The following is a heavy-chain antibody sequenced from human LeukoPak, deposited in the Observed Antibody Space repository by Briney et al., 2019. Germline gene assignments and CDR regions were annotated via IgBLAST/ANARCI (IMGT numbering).Heavy chain of an antibody. Sequence: GGSLRLSCAASGFTFSSYAMSWVRQAPGKGLEWVSAISGSGGGTYYADSVKGRFTISRDNSKNTLYLQMNSLRAEDTAVYYCAGALAVAGTFDYWGQGTLVTVSS. CDR3: AGALAVAGTFDY. V-gene: IGHV3-23*01. D-gene: IGHD6-19*01. CDR1: GFTFSSYA. J-gene: IGHJ4*02. CDR2: ISGSGGGT.